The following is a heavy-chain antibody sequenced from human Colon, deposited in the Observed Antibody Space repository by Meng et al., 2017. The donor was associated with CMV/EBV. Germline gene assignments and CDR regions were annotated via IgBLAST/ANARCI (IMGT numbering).Heavy chain of an antibody. V-gene: IGHV3-30*02. CDR3: AREVPGGAVTMDL. CDR1: GRSFSRYG. Sequence: GGSLRLSCAASGRSFSRYGMHWVRQAPGKGLQWVAFVQNDKVTTYYAGSVKGRFIISRDNAKASLYLQMDSLRTEDTAVYYCAREVPGGAVTMDLWGQGTLVTVSS. J-gene: IGHJ5*02. D-gene: IGHD5-24*01. CDR2: VQNDKVTT.